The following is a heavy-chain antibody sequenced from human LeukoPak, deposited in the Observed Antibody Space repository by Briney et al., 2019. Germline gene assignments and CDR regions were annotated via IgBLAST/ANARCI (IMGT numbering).Heavy chain of an antibody. Sequence: GGSLRLSCAASGFTVSSNYMSWVRQAPGKGLEWVSVIYSGGSTYSADSVKGRFTISRDNSKNTLYLQMNSLRAEDTAVYYCAREYRYSGSYFDYWGQGTLVTVSS. CDR1: GFTVSSNY. D-gene: IGHD1-26*01. CDR2: IYSGGST. J-gene: IGHJ4*02. CDR3: AREYRYSGSYFDY. V-gene: IGHV3-66*01.